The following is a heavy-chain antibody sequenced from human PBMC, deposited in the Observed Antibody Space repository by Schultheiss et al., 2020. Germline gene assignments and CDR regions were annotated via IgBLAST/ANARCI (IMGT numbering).Heavy chain of an antibody. D-gene: IGHD2-15*01. Sequence: AGSLRLSCAASGFTFSDYYMSWIRQAPGKGLEWVSYISSSSSYTNYADSVKGRFTISRDNAKNSLYLQMNSLRAEDTAVYYCARKESCSGGRCYGAFDIWGQGTMVTVSS. V-gene: IGHV3-11*03. CDR1: GFTFSDYY. J-gene: IGHJ3*02. CDR3: ARKESCSGGRCYGAFDI. CDR2: ISSSSSYT.